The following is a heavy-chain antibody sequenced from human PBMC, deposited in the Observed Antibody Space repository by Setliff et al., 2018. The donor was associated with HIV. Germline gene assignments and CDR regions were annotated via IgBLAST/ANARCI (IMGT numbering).Heavy chain of an antibody. D-gene: IGHD3-22*01. Sequence: GGSLRLSCAASGFTFSNFWMDWVRQAPGKGLEWVATIKKDGSEIYYVDSVKGRFTISRDNARTSLYLEMSSLRVEDTAVYYCAGSRGYFVKADWGQGTLVTVSS. CDR2: IKKDGSEI. CDR3: AGSRGYFVKAD. CDR1: GFTFSNFW. J-gene: IGHJ4*02. V-gene: IGHV3-7*03.